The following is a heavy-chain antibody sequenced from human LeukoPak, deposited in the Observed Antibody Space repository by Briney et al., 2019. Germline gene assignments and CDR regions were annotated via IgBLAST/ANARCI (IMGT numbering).Heavy chain of an antibody. CDR1: GYTFTGYC. J-gene: IGHJ5*02. CDR3: ARDRPDIVVVPAADWFDP. CDR2: INPNSGGT. V-gene: IGHV1-2*02. D-gene: IGHD2-2*01. Sequence: ASVKVSCKASGYTFTGYCMHWVRQAPGQGLEWMGWINPNSGGTNYAQKFQGRVTMTRDTSISTAYMELSRLRSDDTAVYYCARDRPDIVVVPAADWFDPWGQGTLVTVSS.